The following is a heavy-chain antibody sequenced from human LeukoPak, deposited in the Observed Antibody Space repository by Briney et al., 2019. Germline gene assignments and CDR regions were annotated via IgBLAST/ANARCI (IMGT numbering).Heavy chain of an antibody. J-gene: IGHJ4*02. CDR2: ISAYNGNT. Sequence: ASVKVSCKASGYTFTSYGISWVRQAPGQGLEGMGWISAYNGNTNYAQKLQGRVTMTTDTSTSTAYMELSRLRSDDTAVYYCARTSPTHFWSGYWYYFDYWGQGTLVTVSS. D-gene: IGHD3-3*02. CDR1: GYTFTSYG. V-gene: IGHV1-18*01. CDR3: ARTSPTHFWSGYWYYFDY.